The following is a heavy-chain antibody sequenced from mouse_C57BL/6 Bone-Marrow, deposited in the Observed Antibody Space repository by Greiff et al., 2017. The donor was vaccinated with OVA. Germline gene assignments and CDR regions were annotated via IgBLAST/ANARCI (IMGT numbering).Heavy chain of an antibody. V-gene: IGHV2-5*01. J-gene: IGHJ3*01. CDR1: GFSLPSYG. CDR3: AKNSRGFAY. Sequence: QVQLKESGPGLVQPSQSLSITCTVSGFSLPSYGVHWVRQSPGKGLEWLGVTWRGGSTDYNAAFISRLSIPKDNSKSQVFYKRNSLQADDAAIYCGAKNSRGFAYGGEGTLVTVSA. CDR2: TWRGGST.